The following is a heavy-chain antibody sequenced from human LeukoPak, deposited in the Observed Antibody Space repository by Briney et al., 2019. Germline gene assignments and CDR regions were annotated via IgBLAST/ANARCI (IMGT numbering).Heavy chain of an antibody. CDR2: FDPEDGVT. CDR3: ATLAFSGIAAAGTDFQH. Sequence: ASVKVSCKVSGYTLTELSMHWVRQAPGKGVEGMGGFDPEDGVTIYAQKYQGRVTMTKETSTDTAYMELSSLKSEDTAVYYCATLAFSGIAAAGTDFQHWGQGTLVTVSS. V-gene: IGHV1-24*01. CDR1: GYTLTELS. J-gene: IGHJ1*01. D-gene: IGHD6-13*01.